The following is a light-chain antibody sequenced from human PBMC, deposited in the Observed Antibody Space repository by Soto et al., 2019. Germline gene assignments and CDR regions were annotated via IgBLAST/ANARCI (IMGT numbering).Light chain of an antibody. CDR3: KQSYSTRT. J-gene: IGKJ1*01. V-gene: IGKV4-1*01. CDR1: QSVLYSSNNKNY. Sequence: DIVMTQSPDSLAVSLGERATINCKSSQSVLYSSNNKNYLAWYQQKPGQPPKLLIYWASTRESGVPDRFSGSGSGTDFTLTISSLQAEDVAVYYCKQSYSTRTFGQGTKVEIK. CDR2: WAS.